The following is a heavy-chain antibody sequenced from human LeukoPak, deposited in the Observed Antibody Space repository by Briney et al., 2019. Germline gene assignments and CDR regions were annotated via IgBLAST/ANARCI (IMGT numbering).Heavy chain of an antibody. D-gene: IGHD3-10*01. V-gene: IGHV3-23*01. CDR1: DFSFITYA. Sequence: GGSLRLSCAASDFSFITYAMSWVRQAPGKGLEWVSTISGGGDATYYADSVKGRFTISRDNSKNTLYLQMNSLRVEDTAVYYCARDSSMLRGPLVIYYFDFWGQGTLVAVSS. J-gene: IGHJ4*02. CDR2: ISGGGDAT. CDR3: ARDSSMLRGPLVIYYFDF.